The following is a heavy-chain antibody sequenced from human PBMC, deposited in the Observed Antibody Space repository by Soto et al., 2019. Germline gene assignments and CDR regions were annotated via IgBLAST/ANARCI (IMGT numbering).Heavy chain of an antibody. CDR3: AWSGYYHYFDY. CDR2: INPSGGST. Sequence: QVQLVQSGAEVKKPGASVKVSCKASGYTFTSYYMHWLRQAPGQGLEWMGIINPSGGSTSYAQKFQGRVTMTRDTSTSTVYMELSSLRSDDTDVYYCAWSGYYHYFDYWGQGTLGTVSS. CDR1: GYTFTSYY. J-gene: IGHJ4*02. V-gene: IGHV1-46*03. D-gene: IGHD3-3*01.